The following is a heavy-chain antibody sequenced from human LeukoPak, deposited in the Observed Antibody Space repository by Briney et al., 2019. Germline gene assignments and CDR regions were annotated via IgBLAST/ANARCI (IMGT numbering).Heavy chain of an antibody. CDR1: RFTVSSNY. D-gene: IGHD6-13*01. V-gene: IGHV3-66*01. Sequence: GGSLRLSCAASRFTVSSNYMSWVRQAPGKGLEWVSVIYSGGRTDYAGSVKGRFTISRDSSKNTLYLQMNSLTAEDTAVYYCAKGLHSSSWNDAFDIWGQGTTVTVSS. CDR3: AKGLHSSSWNDAFDI. CDR2: IYSGGRT. J-gene: IGHJ3*02.